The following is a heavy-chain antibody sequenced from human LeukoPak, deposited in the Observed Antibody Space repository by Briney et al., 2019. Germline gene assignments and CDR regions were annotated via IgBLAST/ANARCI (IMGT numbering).Heavy chain of an antibody. V-gene: IGHV3-9*01. CDR3: AKDFAFSSGSYXGXXXXXXXXV. J-gene: IGHJ6*01. D-gene: IGHD1-26*01. CDR1: GFTFDDYA. Sequence: GGSLRLSCAASGFTFDDYAMHWVRQAPGKGLEWVSGTSWNSGSIGYADSVKGRFTISRDNAKNSLYLQMNSLRAEDTALYYCAKDFAFSSGSYXGXXXXXXXXVWGXXXTXTVSS. CDR2: TSWNSGSI.